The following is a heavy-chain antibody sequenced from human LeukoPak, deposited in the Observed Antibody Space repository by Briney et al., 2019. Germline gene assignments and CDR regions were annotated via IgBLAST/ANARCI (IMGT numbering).Heavy chain of an antibody. V-gene: IGHV3-23*01. J-gene: IGHJ4*02. D-gene: IGHD3-16*01. CDR1: GFTFSSYS. CDR3: AKENDYVWGTYRTPLGY. Sequence: PGGSLRLSCAASGFTFSSYSMSWVRQAPGKGLEWVSAISGSGGSTYYADSVKGRFTISRDNSKNPLYLQMNSLRAEDTAVYYCAKENDYVWGTYRTPLGYWGQGTLVTVSS. CDR2: ISGSGGST.